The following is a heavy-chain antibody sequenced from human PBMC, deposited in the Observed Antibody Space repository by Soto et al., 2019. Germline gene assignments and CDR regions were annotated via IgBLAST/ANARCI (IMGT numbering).Heavy chain of an antibody. Sequence: EVQLVESGGGLVQPGRSLRLSCAASGFTFYDFAMHWVRQAPGKGLEWVSRISGTRNIIDYADSVKGRFIISRDNAKNSLYLQMNSLRPEDTALYYCVKDMYEGSSGGSLDYWGQGTLVTVSS. CDR2: ISGTRNII. CDR3: VKDMYEGSSGGSLDY. V-gene: IGHV3-9*01. CDR1: GFTFYDFA. D-gene: IGHD2-15*01. J-gene: IGHJ4*02.